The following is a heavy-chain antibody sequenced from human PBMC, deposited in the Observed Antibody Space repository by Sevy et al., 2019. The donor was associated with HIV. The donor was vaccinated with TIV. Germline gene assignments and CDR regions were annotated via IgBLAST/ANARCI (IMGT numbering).Heavy chain of an antibody. J-gene: IGHJ5*02. CDR2: INSDGSTT. D-gene: IGHD6-13*01. V-gene: IGHV3-74*01. Sequence: GGSLRLSCAASGFTFSSNWMHWVCQGPGRGLVWVARINSDGSTTNYADSVKGRFTISRDNAKNTLYLQMNSLRVEDTAVYYCVRGSSNWSQRFDPWGLGTLVTVSS. CDR1: GFTFSSNW. CDR3: VRGSSNWSQRFDP.